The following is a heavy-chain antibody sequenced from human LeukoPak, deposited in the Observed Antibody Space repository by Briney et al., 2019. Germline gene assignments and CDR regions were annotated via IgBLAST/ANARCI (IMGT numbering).Heavy chain of an antibody. CDR3: ARDTTVASGMQY. CDR2: INHSGST. Sequence: SETLSLTCAVYGGSFSPYYWSWIRQPPGKGLEWIGEINHSGSTNYNPSLKSRVTISVDTSKNQFSLRLSSVTTADTAVYYCARDTTVASGMQYWGQGTLVTVSS. V-gene: IGHV4-34*01. J-gene: IGHJ4*02. D-gene: IGHD6-19*01. CDR1: GGSFSPYY.